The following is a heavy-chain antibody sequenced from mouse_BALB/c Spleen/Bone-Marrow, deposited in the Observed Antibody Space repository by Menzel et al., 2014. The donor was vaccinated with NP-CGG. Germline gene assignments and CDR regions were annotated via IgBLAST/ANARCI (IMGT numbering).Heavy chain of an antibody. CDR3: ARGYGNSVAWFAY. V-gene: IGHV1-61*01. CDR1: GYTFTSYW. CDR2: IDPSDSET. J-gene: IGHJ3*01. D-gene: IGHD2-10*02. Sequence: QVQLQQSGAELVRPGTSVKLSCKAAGYTFTSYWMNWVRQRPGQGLEWIGMIDPSDSETHYNQMFKDKATLTVDKSSSTVYVQLSSLTSEDSAVYYCARGYGNSVAWFAYWGQGSLVTVSA.